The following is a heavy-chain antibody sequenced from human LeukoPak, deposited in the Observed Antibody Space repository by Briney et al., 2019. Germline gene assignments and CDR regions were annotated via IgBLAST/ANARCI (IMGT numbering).Heavy chain of an antibody. CDR3: ARAADILTGYRNWYFDL. Sequence: GASVKVSCKASGYTFTSYGISWVRQAPGQGLEWMGWISAYNGNTNYAQKLQGRVTMTTDTSTSTAYMELRSLRSDDTAVYYCARAADILTGYRNWYFDLWGRGTLVTVSS. V-gene: IGHV1-18*01. CDR1: GYTFTSYG. J-gene: IGHJ2*01. D-gene: IGHD3-9*01. CDR2: ISAYNGNT.